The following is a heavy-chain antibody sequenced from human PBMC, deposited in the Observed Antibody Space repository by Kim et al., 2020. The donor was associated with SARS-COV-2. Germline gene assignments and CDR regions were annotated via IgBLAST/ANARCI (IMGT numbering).Heavy chain of an antibody. CDR3: AKYKGAGSHVHYGRDV. V-gene: IGHV3-23*01. Sequence: GGSLRLSCAVSGLSPFSNFAMTWVRQAPGKGLEGVSGISGGGGNIYTASVKGRFTISRDNSKNMVYLQMNSLRADDTAIYYCAKYKGAGSHVHYGRDVWG. D-gene: IGHD3-10*01. J-gene: IGHJ6*01. CDR1: GLSPFSNFA. CDR2: ISGGGGNI.